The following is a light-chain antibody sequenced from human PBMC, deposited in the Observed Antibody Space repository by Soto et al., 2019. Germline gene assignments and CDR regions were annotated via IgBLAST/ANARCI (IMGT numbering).Light chain of an antibody. Sequence: QSVLTQPPSASGTPGQRVTISCSGRSSNIGSHTVNWYQQLPGTAPRLLIYNTYYRPSGVPDRFSGSKSGTSASLAISGLQSEDEADYYCAAWDDSLNGVVFGGGTKVTVL. V-gene: IGLV1-44*01. CDR3: AAWDDSLNGVV. J-gene: IGLJ2*01. CDR2: NTY. CDR1: SSNIGSHT.